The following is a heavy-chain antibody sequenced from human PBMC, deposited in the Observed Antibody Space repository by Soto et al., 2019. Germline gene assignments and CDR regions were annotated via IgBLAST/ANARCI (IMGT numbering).Heavy chain of an antibody. Sequence: QVQLQESGPGLVKPSQTLSLTCTVCGGSISSGGYYWSWIRQHPGKGLEWIGYIYYSGSTYYNPYLKSRVTISVDTSKNQFSLKLSSVTAADTAVYYCVATPDSSGYYHTLDYWGQGTLVTVSS. CDR3: VATPDSSGYYHTLDY. CDR2: IYYSGST. D-gene: IGHD3-22*01. V-gene: IGHV4-31*03. CDR1: GGSISSGGYY. J-gene: IGHJ4*02.